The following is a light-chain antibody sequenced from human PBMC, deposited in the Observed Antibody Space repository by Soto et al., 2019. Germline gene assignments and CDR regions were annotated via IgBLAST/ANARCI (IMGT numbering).Light chain of an antibody. CDR2: RAS. V-gene: IGKV1-5*03. Sequence: DIQMTQSPSTLLASVGDRSTTPCRPSKNVQSWVPWHHKKPGEAPKLLLSRASNLEAGVPSRFGGSGSGTQFTLTISSLQPDDFATYFCQFSGAFGQGTKVEIK. J-gene: IGKJ1*01. CDR1: KNVQSW. CDR3: QFSGA.